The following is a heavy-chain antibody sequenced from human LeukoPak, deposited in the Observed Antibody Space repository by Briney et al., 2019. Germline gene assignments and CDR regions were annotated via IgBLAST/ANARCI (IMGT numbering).Heavy chain of an antibody. CDR3: ARHKVPGTVVVITYYFDY. V-gene: IGHV4-59*08. Sequence: SETLSLTCTVSGGSISSYYWSWIRQPPGKGLEWIGYIYYSGSTNYNPSLKSRVTISVDTSKNQFSLKLSSVTAADTAVYYCARHKVPGTVVVITYYFDYWGRGTLVTVSS. CDR1: GGSISSYY. CDR2: IYYSGST. D-gene: IGHD3-22*01. J-gene: IGHJ4*02.